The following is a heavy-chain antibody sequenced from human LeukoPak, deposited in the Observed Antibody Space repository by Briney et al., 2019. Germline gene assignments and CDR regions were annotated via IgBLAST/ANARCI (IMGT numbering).Heavy chain of an antibody. D-gene: IGHD3-22*01. V-gene: IGHV4-34*01. Sequence: PSETLSLTCAVYGGSFSGYYWSWIRQPPGKRLEWIGEINHSGSTNYNPSLKSRVTISVDTSKNQFSLKLSSVTAADTAVYYCARDSSGYRFDYWGQGTLVTVSS. CDR2: INHSGST. CDR3: ARDSSGYRFDY. J-gene: IGHJ4*02. CDR1: GGSFSGYY.